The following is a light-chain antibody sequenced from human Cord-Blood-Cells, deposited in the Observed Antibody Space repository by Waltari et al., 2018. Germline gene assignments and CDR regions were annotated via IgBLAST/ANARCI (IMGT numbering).Light chain of an antibody. CDR3: QQYGSSPQWT. CDR2: GAS. CDR1: QSVSSSY. J-gene: IGKJ1*01. Sequence: EFVLTQSPRTLSVSPGERTTLSCRASQSVSSSYLACYQQKPGQAPRLLIYGASSRATGIPDRFSGSGSGTDFTITISRLEPEDFAVYYCQQYGSSPQWTFGQGTKVEIK. V-gene: IGKV3-20*01.